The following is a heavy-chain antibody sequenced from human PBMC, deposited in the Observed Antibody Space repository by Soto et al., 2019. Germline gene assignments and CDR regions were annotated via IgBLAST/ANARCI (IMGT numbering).Heavy chain of an antibody. D-gene: IGHD1-1*01. CDR1: GFTFRSYG. J-gene: IGHJ4*02. Sequence: LRLSCAASGFTFRSYGMHWVRQAPGKGLEWVAVISYDGNNKYYADSVKGRLTISRDNSKNTVSLQMNSLRAEDTAMYYCAKERTRHFDYWGQGIPVTVSS. V-gene: IGHV3-30*18. CDR3: AKERTRHFDY. CDR2: ISYDGNNK.